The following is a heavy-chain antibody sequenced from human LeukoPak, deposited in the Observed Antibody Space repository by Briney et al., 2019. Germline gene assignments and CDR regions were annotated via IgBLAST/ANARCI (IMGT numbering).Heavy chain of an antibody. Sequence: ASVKASCKVSGYTFTDYYMHWVQQAPGKGLEWMGLVDPEDGETIYAEKFQGRVTITADTSTDTACMELSSLRSEDTAVYYCATGSRFLEWLPIYWGQGTLVTVSS. V-gene: IGHV1-69-2*01. CDR1: GYTFTDYY. CDR2: VDPEDGET. CDR3: ATGSRFLEWLPIY. D-gene: IGHD3-3*01. J-gene: IGHJ4*02.